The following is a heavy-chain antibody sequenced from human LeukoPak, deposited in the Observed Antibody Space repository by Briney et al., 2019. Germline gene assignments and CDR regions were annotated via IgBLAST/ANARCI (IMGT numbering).Heavy chain of an antibody. V-gene: IGHV1-69*05. Sequence: SVKVSCKASGGTFISYAISWVRQAPGQGLEWMGGIIPIFGTANYAQKFQGRVTITTDESTSTAYMGLSSLRSEDTAVYYCARGRGHWDTNFDYWGQGTLVTVSS. D-gene: IGHD5-18*01. J-gene: IGHJ4*02. CDR1: GGTFISYA. CDR3: ARGRGHWDTNFDY. CDR2: IIPIFGTA.